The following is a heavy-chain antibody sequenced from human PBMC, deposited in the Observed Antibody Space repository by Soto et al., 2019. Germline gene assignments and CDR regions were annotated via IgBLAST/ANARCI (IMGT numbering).Heavy chain of an antibody. Sequence: PGGSLRLSCAASGFTFGDSAMSWIRQAPGKGLEWGGLIRSKAYGGTTEYAASVKGRFTISRDDSKSIAYMQMNNLKTEDTAVYYCARALRYCRSTACYFAFDIWGRGTLVTVSS. D-gene: IGHD2-2*01. J-gene: IGHJ3*02. V-gene: IGHV3-49*03. CDR2: IRSKAYGGTT. CDR3: ARALRYCRSTACYFAFDI. CDR1: GFTFGDSA.